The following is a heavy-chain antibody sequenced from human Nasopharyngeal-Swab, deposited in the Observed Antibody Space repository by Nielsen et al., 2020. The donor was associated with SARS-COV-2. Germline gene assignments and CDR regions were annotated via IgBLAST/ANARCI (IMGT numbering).Heavy chain of an antibody. Sequence: SETLSLTCTVSGGSISSYYWSWIRQPPGKGLEWIGYIYYSGSTNYNPSLKSRVTISVDTSKNQFSLKLSSVTAADTAVYYCAGGGNYDFWSGYYPNSYYYYYGMDVWGQGTTVTVSS. CDR2: IYYSGST. CDR3: AGGGNYDFWSGYYPNSYYYYYGMDV. D-gene: IGHD3-3*01. CDR1: GGSISSYY. V-gene: IGHV4-59*01. J-gene: IGHJ6*02.